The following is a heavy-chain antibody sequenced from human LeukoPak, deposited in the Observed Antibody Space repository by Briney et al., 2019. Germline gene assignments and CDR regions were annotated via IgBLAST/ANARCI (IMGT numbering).Heavy chain of an antibody. CDR3: ASADYGGKNFDY. D-gene: IGHD4-17*01. J-gene: IGHJ4*02. V-gene: IGHV4-34*01. CDR1: GGSFSGYY. Sequence: SETLSLTCAVYGGSFSGYYWSWIRQPPGKGLERIGEINHSGSTNYNPSLKSRVTISVDASKNQFSLKLSSVTAADTAVYYCASADYGGKNFDYWGQGTLVTVSS. CDR2: INHSGST.